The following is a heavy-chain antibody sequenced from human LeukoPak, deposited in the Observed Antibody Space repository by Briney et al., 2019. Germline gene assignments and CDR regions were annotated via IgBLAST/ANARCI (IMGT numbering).Heavy chain of an antibody. CDR2: INPNSGGT. D-gene: IGHD6-19*01. CDR3: ARRRTSGWYPDYFDY. V-gene: IGHV1-2*02. CDR1: GYTFTGYY. Sequence: ASVNVSCMASGYTFTGYYMHWVRQAAGQGLEWMGWINPNSGGTNYAQKFQGRVTMTRDTSISTAYMELSRLRSDDTAVYYCARRRTSGWYPDYFDYWGQGTLVTVSS. J-gene: IGHJ4*02.